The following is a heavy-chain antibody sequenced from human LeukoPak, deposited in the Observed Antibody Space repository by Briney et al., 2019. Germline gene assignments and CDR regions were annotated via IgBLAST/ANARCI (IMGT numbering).Heavy chain of an antibody. V-gene: IGHV3-73*01. Sequence: GESLKISCKGSGYSFTSYWIGWVRQASGKGLEWVGRIRSTANGYATAYAASVKGRFTISRDDSKNTAYLQMDSLRAEDTAVYYCARLYSRVGPFDYWGQGTLVTVSS. CDR3: ARLYSRVGPFDY. D-gene: IGHD5-18*01. J-gene: IGHJ4*02. CDR1: GYSFTSYW. CDR2: IRSTANGYAT.